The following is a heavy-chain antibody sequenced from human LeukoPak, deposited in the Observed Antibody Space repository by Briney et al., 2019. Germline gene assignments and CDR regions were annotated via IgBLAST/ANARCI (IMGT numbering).Heavy chain of an antibody. CDR2: ISSSGTTT. CDR1: RFTFSAHA. Sequence: PGGSLRLSCAASRFTFSAHAMSWVRQAPGKGLEWVSAISSSGTTTHCADSVKGRFTISRDNSKNTLSLQMNSLRADDTALYYCAKESQAATSFDYWGQGTLVTVSS. D-gene: IGHD6-25*01. J-gene: IGHJ4*02. CDR3: AKESQAATSFDY. V-gene: IGHV3-23*01.